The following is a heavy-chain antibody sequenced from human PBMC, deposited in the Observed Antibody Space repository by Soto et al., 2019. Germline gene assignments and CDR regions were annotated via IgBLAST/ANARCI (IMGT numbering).Heavy chain of an antibody. D-gene: IGHD4-17*01. Sequence: GGSLRLSCAASGFTFSSYSMXWVRQAPGKGLEWVSSISSSSSYIYYXYSVKGRFTISRDNAKNSLYLQMNSLRAEDTAVYYCARRPPVLXXNYGMDVWGXGTTVTVSS. CDR1: GFTFSSYS. V-gene: IGHV3-21*01. CDR3: ARRPPVLXXNYGMDV. J-gene: IGHJ6*02. CDR2: ISSSSSYI.